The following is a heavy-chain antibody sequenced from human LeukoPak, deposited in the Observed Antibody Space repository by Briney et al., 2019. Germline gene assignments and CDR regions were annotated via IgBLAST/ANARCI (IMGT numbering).Heavy chain of an antibody. J-gene: IGHJ4*02. CDR3: ARGRQLRFLEWAYFDY. CDR1: GFTFSSYA. V-gene: IGHV3-30-3*01. Sequence: PGGSLRLSCAASGFTFSSYAMRWVRQAPGKGLEWLAVISYDGSNKYYADSVKGRFTISRDNSKNTLYLQMNSLRAEDTAVYYCARGRQLRFLEWAYFDYWGQGTLVTVSS. D-gene: IGHD3-3*01. CDR2: ISYDGSNK.